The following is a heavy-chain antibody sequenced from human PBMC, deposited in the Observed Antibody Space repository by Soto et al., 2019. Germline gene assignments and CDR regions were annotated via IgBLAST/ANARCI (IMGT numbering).Heavy chain of an antibody. CDR3: ATCEPDFDWLPGNYYYYYMDV. J-gene: IGHJ6*03. V-gene: IGHV3-48*01. CDR1: GFTFSSYS. CDR2: ISSSSSTI. Sequence: GGSLRLSCAASGFTFSSYSMNWVRQAPGKGLEWVSYISSSSSTIYYADSVKGRFTISRDNAKNSLYLQMNSLRAEDTAVYYCATCEPDFDWLPGNYYYYYMDVWGKGTTVTVSS. D-gene: IGHD3-9*01.